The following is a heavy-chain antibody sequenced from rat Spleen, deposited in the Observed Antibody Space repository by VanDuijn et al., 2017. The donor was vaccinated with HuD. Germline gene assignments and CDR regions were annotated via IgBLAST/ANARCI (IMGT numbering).Heavy chain of an antibody. Sequence: EVQLVESGGGLVQPGRSLKLSCAASGFTFSSFPMAWVRQAPKKGLEWVAYISYNGGSTYYRDSVKGRFTISRDNRKSTLYLQMDSLRSEDTATYDCTTDRPGAPVDAWGQGASVTVSS. D-gene: IGHD3-1*01. CDR1: GFTFSSFP. J-gene: IGHJ4*01. CDR3: TTDRPGAPVDA. V-gene: IGHV5-20*01. CDR2: ISYNGGST.